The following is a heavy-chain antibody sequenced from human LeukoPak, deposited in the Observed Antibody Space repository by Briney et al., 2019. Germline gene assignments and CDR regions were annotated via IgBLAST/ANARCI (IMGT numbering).Heavy chain of an antibody. D-gene: IGHD1-1*01. CDR2: VGISSGNT. V-gene: IGHV3-48*01. CDR1: GFTFSDYS. Sequence: GGSLRLSCAASGFTFSDYSMNWVRQAPGKGLEWISYVGISSGNTKYADSVKGRFTISGDKAKNSLYLQMNSLRVEDTAVYYCARDTKNAFDNWGQGTLVTVSS. J-gene: IGHJ4*02. CDR3: ARDTKNAFDN.